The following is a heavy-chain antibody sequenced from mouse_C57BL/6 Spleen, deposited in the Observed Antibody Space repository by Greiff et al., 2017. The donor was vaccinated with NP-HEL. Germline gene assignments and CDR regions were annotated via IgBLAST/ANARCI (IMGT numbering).Heavy chain of an antibody. Sequence: QVQLQQSGAELVRPGTSVKVSCKASGYAFTNYLIEWVKQRPGQGLEWIGVINPGSGGTNYNEKFKGKATLTADKSSSTAYMQLSSLTSEDSAVYFCARGGLLRLWYFDVWGTGTTVTVSS. CDR3: ARGGLLRLWYFDV. CDR2: INPGSGGT. J-gene: IGHJ1*03. V-gene: IGHV1-54*01. CDR1: GYAFTNYL. D-gene: IGHD1-2*01.